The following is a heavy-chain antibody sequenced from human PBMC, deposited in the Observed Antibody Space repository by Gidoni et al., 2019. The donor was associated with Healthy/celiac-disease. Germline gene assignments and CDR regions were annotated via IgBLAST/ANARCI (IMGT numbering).Heavy chain of an antibody. Sequence: QVQLVQSGAEVKKPGFSVKVSCKAAGGTFSSYAISWVRQAPGQGLEWMGRIMPILGIANYAQKFPGRVTITADKSTSTAYMELSSLGSEDTAVYYCAREGEYSSSSGWFDPWGQGTLVTVSS. V-gene: IGHV1-69*04. J-gene: IGHJ5*02. CDR1: GGTFSSYA. CDR3: AREGEYSSSSGWFDP. D-gene: IGHD6-6*01. CDR2: IMPILGIA.